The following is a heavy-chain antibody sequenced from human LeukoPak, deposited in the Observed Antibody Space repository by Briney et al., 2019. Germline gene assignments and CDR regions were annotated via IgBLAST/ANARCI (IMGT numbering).Heavy chain of an antibody. CDR2: ISYDGSNK. CDR3: ARGVSSSSWYKAYYYYYYGMDV. D-gene: IGHD6-13*01. Sequence: GSLRLSCAASGFTFSSYAMHWVRQAPGKGLEWVAVISYDGSNKYYADSVKGRFTISRDNSKNTLYLQMNSLRAEDTAVYYCARGVSSSSWYKAYYYYYYGMDVWGQGTTVTVSS. CDR1: GFTFSSYA. V-gene: IGHV3-30-3*01. J-gene: IGHJ6*02.